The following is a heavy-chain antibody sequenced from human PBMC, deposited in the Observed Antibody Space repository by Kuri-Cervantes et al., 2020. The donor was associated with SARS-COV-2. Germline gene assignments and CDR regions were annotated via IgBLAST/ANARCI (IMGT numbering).Heavy chain of an antibody. J-gene: IGHJ3*02. CDR3: ARRYYDSSDIRDAFDI. CDR2: FYYTGTI. Sequence: ESLKISCTVSGGSISPYYWTWIRQPPGKGLEWIGYFYYTGTINYNPSLKSRVTISVDTSKNQFSLKLSSVTAADTAVYYCARRYYDSSDIRDAFDIWGQGTMVTVSS. CDR1: GGSISPYY. D-gene: IGHD3-22*01. V-gene: IGHV4-59*08.